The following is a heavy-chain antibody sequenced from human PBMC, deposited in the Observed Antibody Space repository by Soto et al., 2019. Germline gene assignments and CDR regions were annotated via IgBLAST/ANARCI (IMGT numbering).Heavy chain of an antibody. D-gene: IGHD7-27*01. CDR2: IIPIFGTA. V-gene: IGHV1-69*12. Sequence: QVQLVQSGAEVKKPGSSVKVSCKASGGTFSSYAISWVRQAPGQGLEWMGGIIPIFGTANYAQKFQGRVTITADEAPITDYRELSSLRSEDTAVYYWARETGEAGNYYGMDVWGQGPTVTVSS. J-gene: IGHJ6*02. CDR1: GGTFSSYA. CDR3: ARETGEAGNYYGMDV.